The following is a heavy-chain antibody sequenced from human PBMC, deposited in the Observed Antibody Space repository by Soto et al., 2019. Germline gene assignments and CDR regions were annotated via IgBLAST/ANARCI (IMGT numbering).Heavy chain of an antibody. D-gene: IGHD6-19*01. CDR3: AREKWGSGSRWLDP. CDR1: GYTYISYS. CDR2: INVGNGNT. Sequence: QVQVVQSGAEEKKPGASVKVSCKASGYTYISYSMHWVRQAPGQRPEWMGWINVGNGNTKYSQNFQGRVTINQDTSASTAYMELSSLTSEDTAVYYCAREKWGSGSRWLDPWGQGTLVTVSS. J-gene: IGHJ5*02. V-gene: IGHV1-3*05.